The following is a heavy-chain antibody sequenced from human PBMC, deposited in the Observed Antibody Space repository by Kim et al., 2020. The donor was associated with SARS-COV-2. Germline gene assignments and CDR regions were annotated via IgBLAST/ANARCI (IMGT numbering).Heavy chain of an antibody. CDR3: ARDEVEHRNLLSF. J-gene: IGHJ4*02. CDR2: MTGNTYYI. Sequence: GGSLRLSCAASGFTFGSHSMNWLRQAPGKVLEWVSSMTGNTYYIYYADSVKGRFTISRDNAKNSVYLQMNSLRDEDTAVYYCARDEVEHRNLLSFWGQGTLVTVSS. CDR1: GFTFGSHS. V-gene: IGHV3-21*01. D-gene: IGHD1-26*01.